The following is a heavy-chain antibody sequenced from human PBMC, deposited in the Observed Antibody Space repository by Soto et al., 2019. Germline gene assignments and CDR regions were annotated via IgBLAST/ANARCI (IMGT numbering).Heavy chain of an antibody. J-gene: IGHJ4*02. CDR1: GIPFSSYA. CDR3: ARSRYYYDSTTYSDGHPADD. CDR2: ISHDGNTT. D-gene: IGHD3-22*01. V-gene: IGHV3-30-3*01. Sequence: GGSLRLSCPSSGIPFSSYAMHWVRQAPGKGLEWVAFISHDGNTTYYADSVKGRFSISRDNSKNTLYLQMNSLRTEDTAMFYCARSRYYYDSTTYSDGHPADDWGLGTLVTVSS.